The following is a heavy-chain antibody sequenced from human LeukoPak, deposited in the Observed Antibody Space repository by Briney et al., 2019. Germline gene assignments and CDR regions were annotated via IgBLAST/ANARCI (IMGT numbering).Heavy chain of an antibody. V-gene: IGHV1-69*05. CDR2: IIPIFGTA. D-gene: IGHD3-10*01. J-gene: IGHJ5*02. CDR1: GGTFSSYA. Sequence: ASVKVSCKASGGTFSSYAISWVRQAPGQGLEWMGRIIPIFGTANYAQKFQGRVTITTDESTSTAYMELSSLRSEDTAVYYCARVRGRADWFDPWGQGTLVTVSS. CDR3: ARVRGRADWFDP.